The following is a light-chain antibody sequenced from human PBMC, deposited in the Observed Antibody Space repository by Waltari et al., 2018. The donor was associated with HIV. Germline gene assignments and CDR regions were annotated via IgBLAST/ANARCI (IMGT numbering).Light chain of an antibody. V-gene: IGLV2-11*01. CDR2: DVN. CDR1: SSYVGTYNY. J-gene: IGLJ3*02. Sequence: QSALTQPRSVSGSPGQSVTISCTGTSSYVGTYNYVSWYQQHPGKAPKLRIYDVNKRPSGVPDRFSGSKSGNTASLTISGLQADDEADYYCCSYAGSYTWVFGGGTKLTVL. CDR3: CSYAGSYTWV.